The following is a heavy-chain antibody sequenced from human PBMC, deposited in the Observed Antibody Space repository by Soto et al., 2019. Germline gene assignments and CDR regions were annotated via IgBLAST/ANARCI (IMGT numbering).Heavy chain of an antibody. D-gene: IGHD2-15*01. Sequence: EVQLVESGGGLVQPGGSLRLSCAASGFTFSSYSMNWVRQAPGKGLEWVSYISSSSSTIYYADSVKGRFTISRDNAKNSLYLQMNSLRAEDTAVYYCARGSDIVVVVAATPAFDIWGQGTMVNVSS. CDR3: ARGSDIVVVVAATPAFDI. CDR1: GFTFSSYS. J-gene: IGHJ3*02. CDR2: ISSSSSTI. V-gene: IGHV3-48*01.